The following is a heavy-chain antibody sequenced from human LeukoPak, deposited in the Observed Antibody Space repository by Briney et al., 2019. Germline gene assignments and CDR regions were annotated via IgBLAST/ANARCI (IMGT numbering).Heavy chain of an antibody. V-gene: IGHV4-39*07. CDR2: IYFSGDT. Sequence: SETLSLTCTVSGDSISSGGHYWGWIRQTPGKRLEWIGNIYFSGDTSYNPPLKSRLTMSVDTSKNQLFLNLDSVTAADTAVYYCARDSGFWLYWGQGTLVTVSS. J-gene: IGHJ4*02. CDR3: ARDSGFWLY. D-gene: IGHD3-22*01. CDR1: GDSISSGGHY.